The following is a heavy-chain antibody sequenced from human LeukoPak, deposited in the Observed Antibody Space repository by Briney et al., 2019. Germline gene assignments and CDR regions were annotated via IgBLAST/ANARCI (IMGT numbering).Heavy chain of an antibody. CDR3: AREIRFLEWFDN. Sequence: NPSETLSLTCTVSGGSISSYYWSWIRQPPGKGLEWIGYIYSNGNTKYNPSLKSRVTISVDTSKNQFSLKLSSVTAADTAVYYCAREIRFLEWFDNWGQGTLVTVSS. V-gene: IGHV4-59*13. D-gene: IGHD3-3*01. CDR2: IYSNGNT. J-gene: IGHJ4*02. CDR1: GGSISSYY.